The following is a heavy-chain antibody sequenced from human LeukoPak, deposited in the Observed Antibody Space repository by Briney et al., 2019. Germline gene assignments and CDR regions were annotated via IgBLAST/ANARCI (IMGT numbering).Heavy chain of an antibody. CDR1: GYTFINFA. Sequence: ASVKVSCKASGYTFINFAINWGRHAPGQRPEWMGWINAGNGNTKYSQKFQGRVTITRDTSASTAYMELSSLTSEDTAVYYCARGPRAAADDYWGQGTLVTVSS. D-gene: IGHD6-13*01. CDR3: ARGPRAAADDY. V-gene: IGHV1-3*01. J-gene: IGHJ4*02. CDR2: INAGNGNT.